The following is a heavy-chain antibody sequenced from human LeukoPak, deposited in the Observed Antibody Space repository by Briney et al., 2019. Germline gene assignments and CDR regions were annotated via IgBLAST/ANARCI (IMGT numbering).Heavy chain of an antibody. J-gene: IGHJ4*02. CDR2: IRYDGSNK. CDR1: GFTFSSYG. V-gene: IGHV3-30*02. D-gene: IGHD2-2*01. CDR3: AKDHCTSTSCFAGFDY. Sequence: GGSLRLSCAASGFTFSSYGMHWVRQAPGKGLEWVAFIRYDGSNKYYADSVKGRFTISRDNSKNTLYLQMNSLRAEDTAIYYCAKDHCTSTSCFAGFDYWGQGSLVTVSS.